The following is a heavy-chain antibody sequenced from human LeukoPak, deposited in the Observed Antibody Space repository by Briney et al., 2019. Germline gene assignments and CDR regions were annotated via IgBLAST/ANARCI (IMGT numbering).Heavy chain of an antibody. Sequence: GGSLRLSCAASGFNLSSYVMTWVRQAPGKGLEWVSTIKGTGRKTFYADSVKGRFIISRDSSKDTLYLQMNNLTAEDTAVYFCAKDHDSTGYPTSDYGGRGTLVIVS. V-gene: IGHV3-23*01. D-gene: IGHD3-22*01. CDR2: IKGTGRKT. J-gene: IGHJ4*02. CDR3: AKDHDSTGYPTSDY. CDR1: GFNLSSYV.